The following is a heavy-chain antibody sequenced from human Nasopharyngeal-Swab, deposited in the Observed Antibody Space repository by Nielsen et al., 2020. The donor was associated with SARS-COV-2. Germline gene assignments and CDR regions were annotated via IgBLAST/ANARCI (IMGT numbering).Heavy chain of an antibody. D-gene: IGHD1-26*01. J-gene: IGHJ3*02. V-gene: IGHV3-7*01. CDR2: IKQDGSEK. CDR1: GFPFNIYW. Sequence: GGSLRLSCAASGFPFNIYWMSWVRQAPGKGLEWVANIKQDGSEKYYVNSVKGRFTISRDNAKNPLYLQMNSLRAEDTAVYYCARDPIPAGGSDGFDIWGQGTMVTVSS. CDR3: ARDPIPAGGSDGFDI.